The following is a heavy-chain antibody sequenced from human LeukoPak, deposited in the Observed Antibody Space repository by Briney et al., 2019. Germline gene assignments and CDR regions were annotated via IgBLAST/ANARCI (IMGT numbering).Heavy chain of an antibody. Sequence: GGSLRLSCAASGFTFSSYSMNWVRQAPGKGLEWVSSISSSSDYMYYADSVKGRFTISRDNAKNTLYLQMNSLRAEDTAVYYCARVRKDYDILTGYQYYFDYWGQGTLVTVSS. J-gene: IGHJ4*02. CDR3: ARVRKDYDILTGYQYYFDY. CDR1: GFTFSSYS. V-gene: IGHV3-21*01. D-gene: IGHD3-9*01. CDR2: ISSSSDYM.